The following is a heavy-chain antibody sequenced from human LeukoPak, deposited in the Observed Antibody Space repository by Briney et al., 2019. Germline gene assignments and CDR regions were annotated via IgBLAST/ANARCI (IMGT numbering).Heavy chain of an antibody. V-gene: IGHV1-2*02. D-gene: IGHD6-6*01. CDR1: GYTFTSYG. CDR2: INPNSGGT. J-gene: IGHJ4*02. CDR3: ARSIITGIAARALDY. Sequence: ASVKVSCKASGYTFTSYGISWVRQAPGQGLEWMGWINPNSGGTNYAQKFQGRVTMTRDTSISTAYMELSRLRSDDTAVYYCARSIITGIAARALDYWGQGTLVTVSS.